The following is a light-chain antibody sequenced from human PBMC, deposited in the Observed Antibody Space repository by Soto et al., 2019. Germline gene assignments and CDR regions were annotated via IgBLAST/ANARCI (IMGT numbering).Light chain of an antibody. CDR1: QDIRNF. Sequence: DIQMTQSPPSLSASVGDRVTITCRASQDIRNFVAWYQQKPGKAPKLLIYAASTLQSRVPSRFSGRGSGTDFTLTINSLQAEDVATYSCQKYSSVPVFGPGTKVEIK. V-gene: IGKV1-27*01. CDR2: AAS. CDR3: QKYSSVPV. J-gene: IGKJ3*01.